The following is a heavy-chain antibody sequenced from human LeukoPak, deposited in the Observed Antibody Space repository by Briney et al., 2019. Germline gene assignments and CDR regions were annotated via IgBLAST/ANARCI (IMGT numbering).Heavy chain of an antibody. J-gene: IGHJ4*02. V-gene: IGHV1-69*13. Sequence: ASVKVSCKASGGTFSSYAISWVRQAPGQGLEWMGGIIPIFGTANYAQKFQGRVTITADESTSTAYMELSSLRSEDTAVYYCARASGAPYSSSRYYFDYWGQGTLVTVSS. CDR3: ARASGAPYSSSRYYFDY. CDR2: IIPIFGTA. CDR1: GGTFSSYA. D-gene: IGHD6-13*01.